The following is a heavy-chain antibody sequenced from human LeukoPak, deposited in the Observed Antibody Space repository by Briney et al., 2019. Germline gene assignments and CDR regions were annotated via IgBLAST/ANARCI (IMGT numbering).Heavy chain of an antibody. CDR3: ARESWGSH. V-gene: IGHV1-2*02. Sequence: ASVKVSCKASGYTFTAYYIHWVRQAPGQGLEWMGWINTNSGATHYAPNFQGRVSMTRDTSITTAYMELSSLRSDDTAVYYCARESWGSHWGQGSLVTVSS. D-gene: IGHD7-27*01. CDR2: INTNSGAT. CDR1: GYTFTAYY. J-gene: IGHJ4*02.